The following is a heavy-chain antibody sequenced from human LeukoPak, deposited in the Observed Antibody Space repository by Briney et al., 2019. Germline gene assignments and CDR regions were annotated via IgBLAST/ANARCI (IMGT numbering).Heavy chain of an antibody. CDR3: AREIVGYCSGGSCYRPDYYYYYMDV. CDR2: ISTDGYTI. CDR1: GFTFSSYS. D-gene: IGHD2-15*01. Sequence: GGSLRLSCAASGFTFSSYSMHWVRQAPGKGLVWVSRISTDGYTISYADSVKGRFTISRDNAKNTLYLQMNSLRVEDTAVYYCAREIVGYCSGGSCYRPDYYYYYMDVWGKGTTVTVSS. J-gene: IGHJ6*03. V-gene: IGHV3-74*01.